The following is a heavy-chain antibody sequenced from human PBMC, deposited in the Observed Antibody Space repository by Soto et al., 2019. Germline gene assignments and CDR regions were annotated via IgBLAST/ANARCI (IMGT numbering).Heavy chain of an antibody. J-gene: IGHJ4*02. CDR3: ARHTVAGTLDY. V-gene: IGHV4-59*08. CDR2: IYYSGST. D-gene: IGHD6-19*01. CDR1: GGSISSYY. Sequence: SETLSLTCTVSGGSISSYYWSWIRQPPGKGLEWIGYIYYSGSTNYNPSLKSRVTISVDTSKNQFSLKLSSVTAADTAVYYCARHTVAGTLDYWGQGTLVTVSS.